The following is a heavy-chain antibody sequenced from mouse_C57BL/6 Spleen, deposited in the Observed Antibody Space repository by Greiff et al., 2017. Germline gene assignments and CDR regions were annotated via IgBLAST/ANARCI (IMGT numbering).Heavy chain of an antibody. J-gene: IGHJ2*01. CDR1: GYTFTSYW. D-gene: IGHD2-2*01. CDR3: ARAGVTLDY. V-gene: IGHV1-50*01. Sequence: QVQLQQPGAELVKPGASVKLSCKASGYTFTSYWMQWVKQRPGQGLEWIGEIDPSDSYTNYTQKFKGKATLTVDTSSSTAYMQLSSLTSEDSAVYYCARAGVTLDYWGQGTPLTVSA. CDR2: IDPSDSYT.